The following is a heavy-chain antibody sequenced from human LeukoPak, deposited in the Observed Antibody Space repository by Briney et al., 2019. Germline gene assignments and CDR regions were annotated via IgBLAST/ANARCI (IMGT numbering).Heavy chain of an antibody. D-gene: IGHD6-13*01. CDR3: AREKQQLLLDY. V-gene: IGHV1-69*06. Sequence: SVKVSCKASRGTFSSYAISWVRQAPGQGREWMGGIIPIFGTANYAQKFQGRVTITADKSTSTAYMELGSLRSEDTAVYYCAREKQQLLLDYWGQGTLVTVSS. CDR2: IIPIFGTA. CDR1: RGTFSSYA. J-gene: IGHJ4*02.